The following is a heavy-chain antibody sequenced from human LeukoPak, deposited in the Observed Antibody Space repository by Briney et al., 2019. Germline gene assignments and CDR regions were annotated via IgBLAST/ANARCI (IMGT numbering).Heavy chain of an antibody. D-gene: IGHD2-15*01. V-gene: IGHV1-46*01. J-gene: IGHJ5*02. CDR1: GYTFTSYY. CDR3: ARVYCSGGSCSPNRWFDP. Sequence: ASVKVSCKASGYTFTSYYMHWVRQAPGQGLEWMGIINPSGGSTSYAQKFQGRVTMTRDMSTSTVYMELSSLRSEDTAVYYCARVYCSGGSCSPNRWFDPWGQGTLVTVSS. CDR2: INPSGGST.